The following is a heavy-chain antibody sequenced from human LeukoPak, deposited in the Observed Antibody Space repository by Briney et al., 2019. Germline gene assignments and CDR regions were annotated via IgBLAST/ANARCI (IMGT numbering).Heavy chain of an antibody. J-gene: IGHJ4*02. V-gene: IGHV4-38-2*02. CDR2: IEHTGRT. Sequence: PSETLSLTCTVSGYSIDHGYYWGWIRQPPGKGLEWVGNIEHTGRTYYNLSLKSRLTLSIDTSVNQFSLKVNSVTAADTAVYFCARIPHSETLSGMIFQYLDFWGQGILVTVSS. CDR3: ARIPHSETLSGMIFQYLDF. CDR1: GYSIDHGYY. D-gene: IGHD3/OR15-3a*01.